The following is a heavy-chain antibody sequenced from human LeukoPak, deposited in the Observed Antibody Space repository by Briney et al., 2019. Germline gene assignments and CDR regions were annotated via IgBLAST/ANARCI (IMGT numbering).Heavy chain of an antibody. CDR1: GFTFGDYA. CDR3: TRDGYKF. J-gene: IGHJ1*01. Sequence: GRSLRLSCTTSGFTFGDYAMSWVRQAPGKGLEWVGFIRRKAYGGTAEYAASVKGRFIISRDDSKSIAYLQMNSLKSEDTAIYYCTRDGYKFRGQGTLVTVSS. V-gene: IGHV3-49*04. CDR2: IRRKAYGGTA. D-gene: IGHD5-24*01.